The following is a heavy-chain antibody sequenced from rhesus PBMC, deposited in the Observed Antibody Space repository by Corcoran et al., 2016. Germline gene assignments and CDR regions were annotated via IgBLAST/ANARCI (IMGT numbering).Heavy chain of an antibody. CDR2: RKNKANGEPE. CDR1: GFTFSNYW. Sequence: EVQLVESGGGLVQPGGSLRLSCAASGFTFSNYWMSWVRQAPGKGLDWVGHRKNKANGEPEAYAESVKSRFTISRDDSKHTLHLQMNSLKTEDTAVYYCSRGYTDWGQGVLVTVSS. J-gene: IGHJ4*01. CDR3: SRGYTD. D-gene: IGHD5-24*01. V-gene: IGHV3S11*01.